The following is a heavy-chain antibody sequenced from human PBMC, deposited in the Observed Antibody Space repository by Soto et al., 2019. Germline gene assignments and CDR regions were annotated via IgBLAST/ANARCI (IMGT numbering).Heavy chain of an antibody. CDR3: ARDLGTGTDY. J-gene: IGHJ4*02. CDR2: IYHSGAT. Sequence: QVQLQESGPGLVKPSGTLSLTCAVSGDSITSSNWWSWVRQAPGKGLEWIGEIYHSGATTYNPSLKSRATISVDPSNNPCSLKLTSLTAADTAVYFCARDLGTGTDYWGRGTLFTVAS. CDR1: GDSITSSNW. D-gene: IGHD1-1*01. V-gene: IGHV4-4*02.